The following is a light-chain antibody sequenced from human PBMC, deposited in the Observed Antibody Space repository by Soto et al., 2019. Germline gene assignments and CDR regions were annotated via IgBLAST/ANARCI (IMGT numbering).Light chain of an antibody. J-gene: IGKJ2*01. CDR1: QSVRNSY. Sequence: EILLTQSPGTLSLSPGERATLSCRASQSVRNSYLAWYQQKPGQAPRLLIYGASGRATGIPDRFSGSGSGTDFMLTISRLEPEDFAEYYCQQYGSSPYTFGQGTKLEI. CDR2: GAS. V-gene: IGKV3-20*01. CDR3: QQYGSSPYT.